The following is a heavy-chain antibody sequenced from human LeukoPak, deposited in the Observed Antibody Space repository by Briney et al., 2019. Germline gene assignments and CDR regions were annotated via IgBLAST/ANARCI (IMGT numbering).Heavy chain of an antibody. J-gene: IGHJ4*02. CDR1: GFTFSNYN. V-gene: IGHV3-48*01. Sequence: GGSLRLSCSASGFTFSNYNMNWVRQAPGKGLEWISYISTGSSTIYYADSVKGRFTISRDNAKSSLYLQMNSLRAEDTAVYYCARALYCSSTSCYTGFDSWGQGTLVTVSS. D-gene: IGHD2-2*02. CDR3: ARALYCSSTSCYTGFDS. CDR2: ISTGSSTI.